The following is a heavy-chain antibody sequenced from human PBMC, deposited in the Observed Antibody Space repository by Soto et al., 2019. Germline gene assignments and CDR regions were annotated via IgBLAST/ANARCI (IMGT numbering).Heavy chain of an antibody. D-gene: IGHD3-22*01. J-gene: IGHJ4*02. CDR1: GGSISSGDYY. CDR3: ARVVADYYDSNCYYHFDY. CDR2: IYYSGST. Sequence: LSLTCTVSGGSISSGDYYWSWIRQPPGKGLEWIGYIYYSGSTYYNPSLKSRVTISVDTSKNQFSLKLSSVTASDTAVYYCARVVADYYDSNCYYHFDYWGQGTLVTVSS. V-gene: IGHV4-30-4*01.